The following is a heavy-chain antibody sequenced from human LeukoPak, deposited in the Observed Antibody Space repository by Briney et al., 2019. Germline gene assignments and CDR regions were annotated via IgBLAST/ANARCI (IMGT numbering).Heavy chain of an antibody. Sequence: SETLSLTCTVSGCSISSGDYYWRWIRQPPGKGLEWIGYIYYSGSTYYNPSLKSRVNISVDTSKNQFSLTLSSVTAADTAVYYCARVGDIVVVPAAIPFDRWGQGTLVTVSS. CDR1: GCSISSGDYY. V-gene: IGHV4-30-4*08. CDR2: IYYSGST. CDR3: ARVGDIVVVPAAIPFDR. D-gene: IGHD2-2*01. J-gene: IGHJ5*02.